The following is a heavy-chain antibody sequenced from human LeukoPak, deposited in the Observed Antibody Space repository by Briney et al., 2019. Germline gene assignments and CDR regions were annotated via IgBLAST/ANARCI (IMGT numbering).Heavy chain of an antibody. CDR2: IYYSGST. V-gene: IGHV4-39*07. Sequence: SETLSLTCTVAGGSISSSRYYWGWIREPPGKGLEWIGSIYYSGSTYYNPSLKSRVTISVDTSKNQFSLKLSSVTAADTAVYYCARDLRTGDPWGQGTLVTVSS. J-gene: IGHJ5*02. CDR1: GGSISSSRYY. D-gene: IGHD1-14*01. CDR3: ARDLRTGDP.